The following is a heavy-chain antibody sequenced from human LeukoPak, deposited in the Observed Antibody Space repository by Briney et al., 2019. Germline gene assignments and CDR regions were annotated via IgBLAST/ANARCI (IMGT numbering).Heavy chain of an antibody. CDR1: GFTFSSYG. CDR3: AKRGYCSSTSCAQPFDY. D-gene: IGHD2-2*01. V-gene: IGHV3-30*02. CDR2: IRYDGSNK. Sequence: GGSLRLSCAASGFTFSSYGMHWVRQAPGKGLEWVAFIRYDGSNKYYADSVKGRFTISRDNSKNTLYLQMNSLGAEDTAVYYCAKRGYCSSTSCAQPFDYWGQGTLVTVSS. J-gene: IGHJ4*02.